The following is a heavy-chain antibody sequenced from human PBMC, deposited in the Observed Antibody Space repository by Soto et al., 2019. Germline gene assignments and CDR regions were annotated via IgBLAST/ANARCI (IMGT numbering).Heavy chain of an antibody. CDR3: TTYSGSSPE. CDR1: GFTFSNAW. D-gene: IGHD6-13*01. Sequence: EVQLVESGGGLVKPGGSLRLSCAASGFTFSNAWMNWVRLAPGKGLEWVGRIKRKIDGETTEYASPVKDRFTISRDDSKNTMFLQMNSLETEDTGVYYCTTYSGSSPEWGQGTLVTVSS. V-gene: IGHV3-15*07. J-gene: IGHJ4*02. CDR2: IKRKIDGETT.